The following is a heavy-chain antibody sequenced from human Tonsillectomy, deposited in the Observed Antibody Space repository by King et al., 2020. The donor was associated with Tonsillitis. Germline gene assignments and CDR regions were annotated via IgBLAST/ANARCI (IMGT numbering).Heavy chain of an antibody. CDR1: GFTFSSYA. D-gene: IGHD6-19*01. J-gene: IGHJ5*02. V-gene: IGHV3-23*03. Sequence: VQLVESGGGLVQPGGSLRLSCAASGFTFSSYAMSWVRKAPGKGLEWVSVIYSGGSSTYYADSVKGRFTISRDNSKNTLYLQMNSLRAEDTAVYYCAKPAAGGWLDNNWFDPWGQGTLVTVSS. CDR3: AKPAAGGWLDNNWFDP. CDR2: IYSGGSST.